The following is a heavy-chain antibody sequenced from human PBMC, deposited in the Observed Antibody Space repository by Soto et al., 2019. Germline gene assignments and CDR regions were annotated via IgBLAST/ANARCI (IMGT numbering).Heavy chain of an antibody. J-gene: IGHJ4*02. CDR3: ARARYDSSGYYYFDY. CDR1: GGSIRGYY. Sequence: SETLSLTCPVSGGSIRGYYWSCIRQPPGKGLELIGYIYYSVITNYNPSLKSRVTIPLDTSKNQFSLRLRSVNAADTAVYYCARARYDSSGYYYFDYWAQGTLVHVSS. D-gene: IGHD3-22*01. CDR2: IYYSVIT. V-gene: IGHV4-59*01.